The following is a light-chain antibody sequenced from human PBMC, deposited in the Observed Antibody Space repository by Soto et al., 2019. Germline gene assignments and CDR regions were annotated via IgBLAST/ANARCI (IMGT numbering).Light chain of an antibody. Sequence: QSVLTQPASVSGSPGQSITISCTGTSSDVGSYNLVSWYQQHPGKAPKLMIYEGSKRPSGVSNRFSGSKSGNTACLTISGLQADDEADYYRFSYGGRSSEGLGTGSMGT. J-gene: IGLJ1*01. CDR3: FSYGGRSSEG. CDR1: SSDVGSYNL. CDR2: EGS. V-gene: IGLV2-23*01.